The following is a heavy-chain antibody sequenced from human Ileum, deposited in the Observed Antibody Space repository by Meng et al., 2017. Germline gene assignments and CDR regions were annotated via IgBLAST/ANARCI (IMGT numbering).Heavy chain of an antibody. D-gene: IGHD3-10*01. Sequence: VELQKWGPGLVRPSETLSLTCNVSRGSVSSASYYWSWIRQPPGKGLEWIGLIHYSGSRNYNPSLKSRVTMSVDTSKNQVSLRLTSVTAADTAVYYCARFYGSGTFEVHDYWGQGTLVTVSS. CDR1: RGSVSSASYY. J-gene: IGHJ4*02. CDR3: ARFYGSGTFEVHDY. V-gene: IGHV4-61*01. CDR2: IHYSGSR.